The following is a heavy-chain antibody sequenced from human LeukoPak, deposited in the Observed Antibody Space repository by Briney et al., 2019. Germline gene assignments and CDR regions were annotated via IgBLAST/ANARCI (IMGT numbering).Heavy chain of an antibody. D-gene: IGHD3-10*01. V-gene: IGHV4-38-2*02. CDR2: IYHSGST. CDR1: GYSISSGYY. CDR3: ARVVLLWFGEPFPFDY. Sequence: SETLSLTCTVSGYSISSGYYWGWIRQPPGKGLEWIGSIYHSGSTYFNPSLKSRVTISVDTSKNQVSLKLSSVTAADTAVYYCARVVLLWFGEPFPFDYWGQGTLVTVSS. J-gene: IGHJ4*02.